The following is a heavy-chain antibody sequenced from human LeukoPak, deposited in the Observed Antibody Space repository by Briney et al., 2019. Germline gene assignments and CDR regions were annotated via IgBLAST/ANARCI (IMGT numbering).Heavy chain of an antibody. CDR2: INYSGNT. Sequence: TSETLSLTCTVSGGSLNSNSYYWGWIRQPPGKGLEWIGSINYSGNTYYSPSLKSRVTISVDTSKNQFSLKLSSVTAAETAIYYCAGSYSSTWHSTFDLWGQGTVVTVSS. CDR3: AGSYSSTWHSTFDL. J-gene: IGHJ3*01. D-gene: IGHD6-13*01. V-gene: IGHV4-39*01. CDR1: GGSLNSNSYY.